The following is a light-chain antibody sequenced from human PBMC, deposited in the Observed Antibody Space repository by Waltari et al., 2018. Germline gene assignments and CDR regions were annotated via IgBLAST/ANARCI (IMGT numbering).Light chain of an antibody. CDR1: SGSIGRNY. CDR2: GEY. Sequence: FMLTQPHSVSESPGKTVTISCTRNSGSIGRNYVHWYHQRPGGAPTIVIFGEYQRPSGVPDRFSGSIDSASNSASLTLSGLEMEDEGDYYCQSYDGGIWVFGGGTRLTVL. J-gene: IGLJ3*02. CDR3: QSYDGGIWV. V-gene: IGLV6-57*04.